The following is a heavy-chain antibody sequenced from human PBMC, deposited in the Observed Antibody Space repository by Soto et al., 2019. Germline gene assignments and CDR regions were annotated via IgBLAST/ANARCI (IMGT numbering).Heavy chain of an antibody. J-gene: IGHJ5*02. CDR1: GFDFNTYG. D-gene: IGHD6-13*01. CDR3: AKDSSVTAAGSGGWFDP. Sequence: QVQLVESGGGVVQPGRSLRLSCAASGFDFNTYGLHWVRQAPGKGLELVAAISFDGGSQYYADSVKGRFTISRDKTNRTLYLQMNSLGAEDTATYFCAKDSSVTAAGSGGWFDPWGPGTLVIVSS. CDR2: ISFDGGSQ. V-gene: IGHV3-30*18.